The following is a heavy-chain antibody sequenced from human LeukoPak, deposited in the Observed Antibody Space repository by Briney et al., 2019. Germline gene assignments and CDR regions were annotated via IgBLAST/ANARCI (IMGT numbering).Heavy chain of an antibody. CDR2: IKQDGSEK. CDR3: ARGTYYGDYS. D-gene: IGHD4-17*01. V-gene: IGHV3-7*01. Sequence: GGSLRLSCAASGFTFSSYLMSWVRQAPGKGLEWVANIKQDGSEKYYVDSVKDRFTISRDNAKNSLYLQMNSLRAEDTAVYYCARGTYYGDYSWGQGTLVTVSS. CDR1: GFTFSSYL. J-gene: IGHJ4*02.